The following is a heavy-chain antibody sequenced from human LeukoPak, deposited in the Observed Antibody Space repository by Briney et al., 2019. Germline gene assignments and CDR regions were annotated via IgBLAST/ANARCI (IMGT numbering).Heavy chain of an antibody. D-gene: IGHD1-26*01. Sequence: ASVKVSCKTSGYSFPNCHMHVVRQAPGQGLEWMGVINLSDGSTNHAQRFQGRVTMTRDTSTSTVYMELNTLRSEDTAVYHCESEYTGSQYFDYWGQGTLVTVSS. J-gene: IGHJ4*02. CDR3: ESEYTGSQYFDY. CDR1: GYSFPNCH. V-gene: IGHV1-46*01. CDR2: INLSDGST.